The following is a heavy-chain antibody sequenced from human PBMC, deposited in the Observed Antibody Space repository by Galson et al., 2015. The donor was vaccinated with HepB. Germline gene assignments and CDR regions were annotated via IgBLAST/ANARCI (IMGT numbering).Heavy chain of an antibody. CDR2: ISYDGSNK. J-gene: IGHJ4*02. CDR1: GFTFSSYG. V-gene: IGHV3-30*18. Sequence: SLRLSCAASGFTFSSYGMHWVRQAPGKGLEWVAVISYDGSNKYYADSVKGRFTISRDNSKNTLYLQMNSLRAEDTAVYYCAKDAGGLTYYFDYWGQGTLVTVSS. CDR3: AKDAGGLTYYFDY. D-gene: IGHD3-16*01.